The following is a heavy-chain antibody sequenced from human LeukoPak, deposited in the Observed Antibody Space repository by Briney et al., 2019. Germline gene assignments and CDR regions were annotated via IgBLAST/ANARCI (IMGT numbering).Heavy chain of an antibody. Sequence: SETLSLTCTVSGGSISSYYWSWIRQPPGKGLEWIGYIYYSGSTNYNPSLKSRVTISVDTSKNQFSLKLSSVTAADTAVYYCARKYCSGGSCYSEEAAFDIWGQGTMVTVSS. CDR1: GGSISSYY. CDR2: IYYSGST. D-gene: IGHD2-15*01. J-gene: IGHJ3*02. V-gene: IGHV4-59*08. CDR3: ARKYCSGGSCYSEEAAFDI.